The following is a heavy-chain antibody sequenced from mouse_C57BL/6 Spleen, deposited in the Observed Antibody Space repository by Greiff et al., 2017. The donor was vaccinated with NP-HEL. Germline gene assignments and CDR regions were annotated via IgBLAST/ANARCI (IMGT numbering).Heavy chain of an antibody. CDR2: INPNNGGT. D-gene: IGHD1-2*01. CDR1: GYTFTDYN. V-gene: IGHV1-22*01. CDR3: ARGTLPYWYFDV. J-gene: IGHJ1*03. Sequence: EVQLVESGPELVKPGASVKMSCKASGYTFTDYNMHWVKQSHGKSLEWIGYINPNNGGTSYNQKFKGKATLTVNKSSSTAYMELRSLTSEDSAVYYCARGTLPYWYFDVWGTGTTVTVSS.